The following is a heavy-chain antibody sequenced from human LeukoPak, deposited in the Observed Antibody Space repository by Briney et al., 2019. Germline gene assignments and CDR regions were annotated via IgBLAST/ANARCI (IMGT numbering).Heavy chain of an antibody. CDR3: ARKDGDF. J-gene: IGHJ4*02. CDR1: GVSISAYY. Sequence: SETLSLTCTVSGVSISAYYWTWIRQPAGKGLEWIGRIYTSGITNYSPSLESRLTMSLDTSKNQISLRLSSVTAADTAVYYCARKDGDFWGQGTLVTVSS. V-gene: IGHV4-4*07. CDR2: IYTSGIT.